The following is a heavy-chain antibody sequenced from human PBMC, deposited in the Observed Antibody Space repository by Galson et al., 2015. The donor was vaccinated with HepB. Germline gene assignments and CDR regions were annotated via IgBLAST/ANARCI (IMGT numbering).Heavy chain of an antibody. D-gene: IGHD2-2*01. CDR1: GGSVSSGNYY. Sequence: ETLSLTCTVSGGSVSSGNYYWNWIRQPPGEGLEWIGYIYYSGSTNYNPSLKTRVTISEDTSKNQFSLKLSSVTAADTAVYYCARGGYMLVVPAADYYYYAMDVWGRGTTVTVSS. V-gene: IGHV4-61*01. CDR3: ARGGYMLVVPAADYYYYAMDV. CDR2: IYYSGST. J-gene: IGHJ6*02.